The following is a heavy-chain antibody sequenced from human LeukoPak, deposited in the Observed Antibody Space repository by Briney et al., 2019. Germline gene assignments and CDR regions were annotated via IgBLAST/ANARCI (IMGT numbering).Heavy chain of an antibody. V-gene: IGHV4-30-2*01. D-gene: IGHD3-10*01. CDR1: GGSISSGGYS. CDR3: ARVSGPYFDY. J-gene: IGHJ4*02. Sequence: SQTLSLTCAVSGGSISSGGYSWSWIRQPPGKGLEWIGYIYHSGSTYYNPSLKSRVTISVDTSKNQFSLKLSSVTAADTAVYYCARVSGPYFDYWGQGTLVTVSS. CDR2: IYHSGST.